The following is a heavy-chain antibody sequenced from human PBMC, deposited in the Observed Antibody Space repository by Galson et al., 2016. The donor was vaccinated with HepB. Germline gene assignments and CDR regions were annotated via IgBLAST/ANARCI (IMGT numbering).Heavy chain of an antibody. CDR1: GFTFSSSA. D-gene: IGHD3-16*01. CDR2: INENGGAT. J-gene: IGHJ4*02. Sequence: SLRLSCAASGFTFSSSAMAWARQAPGKGLEWVSAINENGGATYYADSVKGRFTISRDNSKNTLYLQMNSLRADDTAVYFCAKGGGVKTPLKNWGQGTLVTVSS. V-gene: IGHV3-23*01. CDR3: AKGGGVKTPLKN.